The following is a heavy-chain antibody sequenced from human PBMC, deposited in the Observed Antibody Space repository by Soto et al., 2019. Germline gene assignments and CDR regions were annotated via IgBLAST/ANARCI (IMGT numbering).Heavy chain of an antibody. CDR3: ARWVADDISGYSDYFDY. J-gene: IGHJ4*02. Sequence: KPSETLSLTCTVSGGSVSSGSYYWSWIRQPPGKGLEWIGYMYYSGSTNYNPSLKSRVTISVDTSKNQVSLKLSSVTAADTAVYYCARWVADDISGYSDYFDYWGQGTLVTVSS. CDR2: MYYSGST. D-gene: IGHD3-22*01. CDR1: GGSVSSGSYY. V-gene: IGHV4-61*01.